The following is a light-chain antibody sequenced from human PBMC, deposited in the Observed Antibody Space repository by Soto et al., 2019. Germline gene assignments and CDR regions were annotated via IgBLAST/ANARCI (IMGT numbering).Light chain of an antibody. J-gene: IGKJ4*01. CDR1: QSVSSSN. CDR3: QQYGDSRLT. CDR2: GAS. Sequence: EIVMTQSPAALSLSPGERATLSCRASQSVSSSNLAWYQQKPGQAPRLLIYGASSRAAGIPDRFSGSGSGTDFTLTISRLEPEDFAVYYCQQYGDSRLTFGGGTKVDIK. V-gene: IGKV3-20*01.